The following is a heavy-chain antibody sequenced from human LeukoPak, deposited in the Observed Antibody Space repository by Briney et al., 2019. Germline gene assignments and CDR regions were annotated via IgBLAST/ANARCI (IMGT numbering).Heavy chain of an antibody. CDR3: ASSGYYYDSSGYTDYYFDY. J-gene: IGHJ4*02. V-gene: IGHV1-69*13. D-gene: IGHD3-22*01. CDR1: GGTFSSYA. Sequence: ASVKVSCKASGGTFSSYAISWVRQAPGQGLEWMGGTIPIFGTANYAQKFQGRVTITADESTSTAYMELSSLRSEDTAVYYCASSGYYYDSSGYTDYYFDYWGQGTLVTVSS. CDR2: TIPIFGTA.